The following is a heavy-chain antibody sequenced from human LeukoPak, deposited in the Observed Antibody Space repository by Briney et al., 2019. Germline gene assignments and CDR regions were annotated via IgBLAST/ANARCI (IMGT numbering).Heavy chain of an antibody. D-gene: IGHD3-10*01. Sequence: SETLSLTCPVSGGSISNYYYWTWIRQPPGKGLEWIGYVYYTGSTNFNPSLKSRVTMSLDTSRNQFSLKLTSLTAADTAVYYCARKLLWFGEDAFDYWGQGTLVTVSS. CDR1: GGSISNYY. J-gene: IGHJ4*02. V-gene: IGHV4-59*01. CDR3: ARKLLWFGEDAFDY. CDR2: VYYTGST.